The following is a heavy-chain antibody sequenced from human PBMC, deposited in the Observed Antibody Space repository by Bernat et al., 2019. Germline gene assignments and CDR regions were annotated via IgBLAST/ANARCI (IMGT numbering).Heavy chain of an antibody. J-gene: IGHJ4*02. V-gene: IGHV3-64D*06. CDR2: ISSNGGST. CDR3: VKDRNHHVYYFDY. Sequence: EVQLVESGGGLVQPVGSLRLSCSASGFTFSSYAMHWVRQAPGKGLEYVSAISSNGGSTYYTDSVKGRFTISRDNSKNTLYLQMSSLRAEDTAVYYCVKDRNHHVYYFDYWGQGTLVTVSS. CDR1: GFTFSSYA.